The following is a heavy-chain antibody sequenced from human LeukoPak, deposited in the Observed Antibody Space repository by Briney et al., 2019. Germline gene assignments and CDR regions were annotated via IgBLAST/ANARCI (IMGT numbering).Heavy chain of an antibody. V-gene: IGHV3-30*02. CDR2: IRYDGSNK. CDR1: GFTFSSYG. Sequence: GGSLRLSCAASGFTFSSYGMHWVRQAPGKGLEWVAFIRYDGSNKYYADSVKGRFIISRDNSKNTLYLQMNSLRAEDTAVYYCAKDPYSSSWYFDYWGQGTLVTVSS. CDR3: AKDPYSSSWYFDY. J-gene: IGHJ4*02. D-gene: IGHD6-13*01.